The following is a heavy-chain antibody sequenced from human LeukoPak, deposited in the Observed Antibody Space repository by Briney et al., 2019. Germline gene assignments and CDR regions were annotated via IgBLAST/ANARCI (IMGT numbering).Heavy chain of an antibody. J-gene: IGHJ4*02. Sequence: PSETLSLTCTVSGGSISSYYWSWVRQPPGRGLEWVGYIYYSGSINYNPSPKSRVTISVDTSKNQFSLKLSSVTAADTAVYYCARLGGARDYWGQGTLVTVSS. V-gene: IGHV4-59*08. D-gene: IGHD3-10*01. CDR3: ARLGGARDY. CDR2: IYYSGSI. CDR1: GGSISSYY.